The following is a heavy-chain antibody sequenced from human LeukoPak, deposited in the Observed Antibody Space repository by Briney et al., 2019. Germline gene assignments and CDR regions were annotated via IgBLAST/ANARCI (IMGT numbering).Heavy chain of an antibody. D-gene: IGHD2-15*01. CDR2: IYYSGST. V-gene: IGHV4-39*07. CDR1: GGSISSSSYY. J-gene: IGHJ4*02. Sequence: SETLSLTCTVSGGSISSSSYYWGWIRQPPGKGLEWIGSIYYSGSTYYNPSLKSRVTISVDTSKNQFSLKLSSVTAADTAVYYCARGWTQHLIDYWGQGTLVTVSS. CDR3: ARGWTQHLIDY.